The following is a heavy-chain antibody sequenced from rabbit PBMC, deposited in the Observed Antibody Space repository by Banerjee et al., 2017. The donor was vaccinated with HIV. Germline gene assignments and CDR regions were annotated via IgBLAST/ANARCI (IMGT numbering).Heavy chain of an antibody. Sequence: QSLEESGGDLVKPGASLTLTCTASGFSFSGSYWICWVRQAPGKGLEWIACIYAGSSGSSYYASWAKGRFTISKTSSTTVTLQMTSLTAADTATYFCARDGRYAGYGYANFNLWGQGTLVTVS. J-gene: IGHJ4*01. CDR2: IYAGSSGSS. CDR1: GFSFSGSYW. D-gene: IGHD6-1*01. CDR3: ARDGRYAGYGYANFNL. V-gene: IGHV1S40*01.